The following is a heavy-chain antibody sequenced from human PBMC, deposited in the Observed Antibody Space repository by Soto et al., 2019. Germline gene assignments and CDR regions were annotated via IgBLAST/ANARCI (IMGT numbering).Heavy chain of an antibody. CDR3: ARAPRGNYGYPSYFDY. CDR1: GGSFSSYY. V-gene: IGHV4-59*01. Sequence: PSETLSLTCAVYGGSFSSYYWSWIRQPPGKGLEWIGYIYYSGSPNYNPSLKSRVTISVDTSKDQFSLKLSSVTAADTAVYYCARAPRGNYGYPSYFDYWGQGTLVTVSS. D-gene: IGHD3-10*01. J-gene: IGHJ4*02. CDR2: IYYSGSP.